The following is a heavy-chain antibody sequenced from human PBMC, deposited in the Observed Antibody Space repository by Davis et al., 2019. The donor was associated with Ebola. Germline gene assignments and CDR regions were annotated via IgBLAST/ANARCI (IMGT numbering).Heavy chain of an antibody. J-gene: IGHJ6*02. CDR2: TYYTSKWHN. D-gene: IGHD3-16*01. CDR3: VRGWGRSGLDV. V-gene: IGHV6-1*01. Sequence: PSETLSLTCALSGDSVSSGGWNWIRQSPSRGLEWLGRTYYTSKWHNDYGESVKSRITINPDTSKNQLSLQLNSVTPEDTAVYYCVRGWGRSGLDVWGQGTTVTVSS. CDR1: GDSVSSGG.